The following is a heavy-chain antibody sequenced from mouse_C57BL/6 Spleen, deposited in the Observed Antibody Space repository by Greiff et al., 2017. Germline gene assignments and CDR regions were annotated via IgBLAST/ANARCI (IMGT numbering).Heavy chain of an antibody. CDR2: IYPGDGDT. V-gene: IGHV1-80*01. CDR1: GYAFSSYW. D-gene: IGHD2-3*01. CDR3: ARGMVTTFWDYFDY. J-gene: IGHJ2*01. Sequence: QVQLQQSGAELVKPGASVKISCKASGYAFSSYWMNWVKQRPGKGLEWIGQIYPGDGDTNYNGKFKGKATLTADKSSSTAYMQLSSLTSEDSAVYFCARGMVTTFWDYFDYWGQGTTLTVSS.